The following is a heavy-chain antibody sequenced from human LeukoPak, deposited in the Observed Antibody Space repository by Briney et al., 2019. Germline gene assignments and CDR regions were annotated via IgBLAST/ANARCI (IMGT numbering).Heavy chain of an antibody. D-gene: IGHD6-19*01. CDR1: GFTFSSYA. CDR2: ISGSGGST. J-gene: IGHJ5*02. V-gene: IGHV3-23*01. Sequence: GGSLRLSCAASGFTFSSYAMSWVRQAPGKGLEWVSAISGSGGSTYYADSVKGRFTISRDNSKNTLYLQMNSLRAEDTAVYYCAKDIDSSGWTNWFDPWGQGTLVTVSS. CDR3: AKDIDSSGWTNWFDP.